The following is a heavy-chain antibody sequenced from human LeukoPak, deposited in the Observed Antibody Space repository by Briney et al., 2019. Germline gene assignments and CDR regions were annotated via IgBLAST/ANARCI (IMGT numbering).Heavy chain of an antibody. CDR3: AKRAAAGTPKDAFDI. CDR1: GFAFSSYA. CDR2: IGNTGDTT. V-gene: IGHV3-23*01. Sequence: GGSLRLSCAASGFAFSSYAMSWVRQAPGNGLEWVSLIGNTGDTTFYADSVKGRFTISRDNSRNTLYLLLNSLRAEDTAVYYCAKRAAAGTPKDAFDIWGQGTMVTVSS. J-gene: IGHJ3*02. D-gene: IGHD6-13*01.